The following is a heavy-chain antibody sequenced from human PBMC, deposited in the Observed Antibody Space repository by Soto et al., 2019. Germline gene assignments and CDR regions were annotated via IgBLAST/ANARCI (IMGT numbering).Heavy chain of an antibody. V-gene: IGHV3-33*01. CDR3: ARPLFGVTRRTGAFDI. Sequence: GGSLRLSCAASGFTFSSYGMHWVRQAPGKGLEWVAVIWYDGSNKYYADSVKGRFTISRDNSKNTLYLQMNSLRAEDTAVYYWARPLFGVTRRTGAFDIWGQGKMV. CDR1: GFTFSSYG. D-gene: IGHD3-16*01. CDR2: IWYDGSNK. J-gene: IGHJ3*02.